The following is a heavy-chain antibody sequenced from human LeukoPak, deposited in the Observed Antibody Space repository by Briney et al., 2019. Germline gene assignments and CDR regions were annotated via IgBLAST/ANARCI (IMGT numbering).Heavy chain of an antibody. CDR1: GFTFSSYA. Sequence: GASLRLSCAASGFTFSSYAMSWVRQAPGKGLEWVSAISGSGGSTYYADSVKGRFTISRDNSKNTLYLQMNSLRAEDTAVYYCAKIGYGSGSSKRYYFDYWGQGTLVTVSS. CDR3: AKIGYGSGSSKRYYFDY. V-gene: IGHV3-23*01. J-gene: IGHJ4*02. CDR2: ISGSGGST. D-gene: IGHD3-10*01.